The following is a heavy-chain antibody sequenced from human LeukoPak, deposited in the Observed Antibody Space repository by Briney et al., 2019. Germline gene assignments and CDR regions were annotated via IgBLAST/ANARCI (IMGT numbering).Heavy chain of an antibody. CDR2: IRGSGDAV. CDR1: GFILSSYD. CDR3: SRRGPPDFDS. V-gene: IGHV3-48*03. Sequence: GGSLRLSCAASGFILSSYDMNWVRQAPGKGLAWISCIRGSGDAVSYADSVKGRFTISRDNAKNSVFLQMDSLRAEDTAIYYCSRRGPPDFDSWGQGTLVTIS. J-gene: IGHJ4*02.